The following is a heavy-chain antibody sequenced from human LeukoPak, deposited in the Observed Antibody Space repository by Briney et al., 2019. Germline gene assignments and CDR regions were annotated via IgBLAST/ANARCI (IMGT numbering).Heavy chain of an antibody. J-gene: IGHJ4*02. D-gene: IGHD3-10*01. CDR3: VRHNYGYDY. Sequence: GRSLRLSCAASGFTFNRYWMHWVRPVPGKEVVWVSHSHNDGNSVSYADSVKGRFTVSRDNAKNTLYLQMNRLRPEDTAVYYCVRHNYGYDYWGQGTLVTVSS. CDR1: GFTFNRYW. V-gene: IGHV3-74*01. CDR2: SHNDGNSV.